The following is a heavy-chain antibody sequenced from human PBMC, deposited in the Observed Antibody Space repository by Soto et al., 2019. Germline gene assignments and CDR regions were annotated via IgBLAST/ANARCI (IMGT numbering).Heavy chain of an antibody. CDR2: ISSSGSTI. Sequence: EVQLVESGGGLVQPGGSLRLSCAASGFTFSSYEMNWVRQAPGKGLEWVSYISSSGSTIYYADSVKGRFTISRDNAKNALYLQLNSLSAEVTVVYYCARELNRRIVVLVAALERHDAVGILGQGNMVTFSS. CDR1: GFTFSSYE. J-gene: IGHJ3*02. CDR3: ARELNRRIVVLVAALERHDAVGI. D-gene: IGHD2-15*01. V-gene: IGHV3-48*03.